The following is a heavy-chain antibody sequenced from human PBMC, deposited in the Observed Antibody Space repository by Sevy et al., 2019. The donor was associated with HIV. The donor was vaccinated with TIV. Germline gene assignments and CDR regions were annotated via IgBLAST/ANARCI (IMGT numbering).Heavy chain of an antibody. J-gene: IGHJ4*02. CDR3: TTVMGVPFDY. CDR2: IRSKANNYAT. CDR1: GFNFSVSA. Sequence: GGSLRLSCAVSGFNFSVSAMHWVRQASGKGLEWLGRIRSKANNYATAYSTSVKGRFTMSRDGSKSTAYLQMNSLKSEDTALYYCTTVMGVPFDYWGQGALVTVSS. D-gene: IGHD3-10*01. V-gene: IGHV3-73*01.